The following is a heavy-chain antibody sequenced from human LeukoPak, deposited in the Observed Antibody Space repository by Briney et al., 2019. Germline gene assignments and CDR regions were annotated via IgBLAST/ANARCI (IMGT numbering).Heavy chain of an antibody. CDR1: GFTFSSYA. J-gene: IGHJ6*02. Sequence: GGSLRLSCAASGFTFSSYAMSWVRYAPGKGPEWVAGIRDTGSSTYYADSAKGRFTISRDNVKNTLYLQMNSLRDDDTAIYYCTRESIYCSSTSCYSPYGLGVWGQGTTVTVSS. D-gene: IGHD2-2*02. CDR2: IRDTGSST. CDR3: TRESIYCSSTSCYSPYGLGV. V-gene: IGHV3-23*01.